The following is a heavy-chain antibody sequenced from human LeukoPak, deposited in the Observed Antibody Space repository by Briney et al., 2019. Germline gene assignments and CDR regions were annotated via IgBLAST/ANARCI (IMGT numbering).Heavy chain of an antibody. CDR1: GFTFSSYS. D-gene: IGHD3-22*01. V-gene: IGHV3-21*01. J-gene: IGHJ4*02. CDR2: ISSSSSYI. Sequence: GGSLRLSCAASGFTFSSYSMNWVRQAPGKGLEWVSSISSSSSYIYYADSVKGRFTISRDNAKNSLYLQMNSLRAEDTAVYYCAREASSGYDSSGYYYSHSPNLPDYWGQGTLVTVSS. CDR3: AREASSGYDSSGYYYSHSPNLPDY.